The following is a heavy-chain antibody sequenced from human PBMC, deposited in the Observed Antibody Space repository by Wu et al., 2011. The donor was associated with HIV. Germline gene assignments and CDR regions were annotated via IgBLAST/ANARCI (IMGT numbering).Heavy chain of an antibody. CDR1: GGTLSSYA. D-gene: IGHD5-12*01. CDR2: IIPIFGTA. CDR3: ARDMSYSGFRPRDYYYGMDV. V-gene: IGHV1-69*01. J-gene: IGHJ6*02. Sequence: QVQLVQSGAEVKKPGSSVKVSCKASGGTLSSYAISWVRQAPGQGLEWMGGIIPIFGTANYAQKFQGRVTITTDESTSTAYMELSSLRSEDTAVYYCARDMSYSGFRPRDYYYGMDVVGPRDHGHRL.